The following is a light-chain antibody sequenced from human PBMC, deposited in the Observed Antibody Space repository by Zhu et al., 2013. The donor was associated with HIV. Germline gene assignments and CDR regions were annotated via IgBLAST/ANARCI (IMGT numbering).Light chain of an antibody. CDR2: DAS. CDR1: QSVSIN. Sequence: DIVLTQSPATLSVSPGERAALSCRASQSVSINLAWYQQRPGLAPRLLIYDASTRATGIPDRFSGSGSGTDFTLTISRLEPEDFALYYCQQYGSSPLTFGGGTKVEIK. CDR3: QQYGSSPLT. V-gene: IGKV3D-20*01. J-gene: IGKJ4*01.